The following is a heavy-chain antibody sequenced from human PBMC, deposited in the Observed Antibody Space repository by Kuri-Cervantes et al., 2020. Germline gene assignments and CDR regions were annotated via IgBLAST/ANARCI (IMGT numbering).Heavy chain of an antibody. Sequence: SETLSLTCAVSGGPISSSNWWSWVRQPPGKGLEWIGEIYHSGSTNYNPSLKSRVTISVDKSKNQFSLKLSSVTAADTAVYYCARDPLGYSYGYYFDYWGQGTLVTVSS. CDR2: IYHSGST. CDR1: GGPISSSNW. D-gene: IGHD5-18*01. J-gene: IGHJ4*02. CDR3: ARDPLGYSYGYYFDY. V-gene: IGHV4-4*02.